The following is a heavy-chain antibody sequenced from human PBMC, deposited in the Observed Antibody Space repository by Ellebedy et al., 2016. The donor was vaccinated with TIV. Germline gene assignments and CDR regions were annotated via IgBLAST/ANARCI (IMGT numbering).Heavy chain of an antibody. CDR1: GGSVSRRSYY. J-gene: IGHJ3*02. D-gene: IGHD4-23*01. Sequence: SETLSLXXTVSGGSVSRRSYYWSWIRQSPGKGLEWIGCIYSSGSTKYNASLKSRLTISADTSKKHFSLKLNSATAADTAVYFCTYGINSDAFDIWGHGTLVTVSS. CDR2: IYSSGST. CDR3: TYGINSDAFDI. V-gene: IGHV4-61*03.